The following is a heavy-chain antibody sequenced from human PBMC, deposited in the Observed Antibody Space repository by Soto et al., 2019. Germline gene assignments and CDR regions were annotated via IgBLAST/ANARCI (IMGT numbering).Heavy chain of an antibody. V-gene: IGHV3-48*03. CDR2: ISSSSSTI. CDR1: GFIFSSYE. CDR3: ARDDYESRGSCSDY. J-gene: IGHJ4*02. Sequence: EVQLVESGGGLVQPGGSLRLSCAASGFIFSSYEMNWVRQAPGKGLEWVSFISSSSSTIYYADSVKGRFTISRDNDQNSLYLQMNSLRGDDTAVYYCARDDYESRGSCSDYWGQGTLVTVSS. D-gene: IGHD3-22*01.